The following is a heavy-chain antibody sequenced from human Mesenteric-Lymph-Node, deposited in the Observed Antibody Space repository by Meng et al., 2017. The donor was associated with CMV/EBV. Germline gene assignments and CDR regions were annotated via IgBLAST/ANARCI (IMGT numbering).Heavy chain of an antibody. CDR1: GFTFSSYA. V-gene: IGHV3-23*01. Sequence: CAASGFTFSSYAMSWVRQAPGKGLEWVSAISGSGGSTYYADSVKGRFTISRDNSKNTLYLQMNSLRAEDTAVYYCARATRRGQAEDYWGQGTLVTVSS. CDR3: ARATRRGQAEDY. CDR2: ISGSGGST. J-gene: IGHJ4*02. D-gene: IGHD1-14*01.